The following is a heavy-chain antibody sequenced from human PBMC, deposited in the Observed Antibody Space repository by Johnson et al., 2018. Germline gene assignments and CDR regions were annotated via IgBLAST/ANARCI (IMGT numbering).Heavy chain of an antibody. CDR1: GFTFSSYW. CDR2: IDGSGLET. J-gene: IGHJ6*02. Sequence: QLQESWGGVVQPGGSLXLSCATSGFTFSSYWMHWVRQAPGKRLEWVSAIDGSGLETYNADSVKGRFTVTRDNAKNSLYLQMNRLRDEDTAVYYCARPQRIVGARRECCYGLDVWVQGTTLIVSS. V-gene: IGHV3-21*06. D-gene: IGHD1-26*01. CDR3: ARPQRIVGARRECCYGLDV.